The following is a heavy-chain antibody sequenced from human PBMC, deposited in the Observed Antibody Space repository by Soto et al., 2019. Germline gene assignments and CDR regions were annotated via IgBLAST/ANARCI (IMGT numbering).Heavy chain of an antibody. CDR1: GYTFSMSG. J-gene: IGHJ6*01. CDR3: ARDGPRLYYYDGMGV. Sequence: QVQLVQSGAEVKKPGASVKVSCKSSGYTFSMSGISWVRQAPGQGLEWMGWISGYNGKTNYEQKFQDRVTMTTDTSTNVAYMELTSPRSDDTDVYYCARDGPRLYYYDGMGVWGQGTTVTVSS. V-gene: IGHV1-18*01. CDR2: ISGYNGKT.